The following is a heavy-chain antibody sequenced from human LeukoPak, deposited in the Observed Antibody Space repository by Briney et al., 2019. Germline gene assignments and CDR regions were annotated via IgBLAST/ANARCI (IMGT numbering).Heavy chain of an antibody. V-gene: IGHV4-34*01. D-gene: IGHD6-19*01. CDR3: ARRLVAVAGTGPRFAFDI. CDR1: GGSFSGYY. CDR2: INHSGST. Sequence: PSETLSLTCAVYGGSFSGYYWSWIRQPPGKGLEWIGEINHSGSTNYNPSLKSRVTISVDTSKNQFSLKLSSVTAADTAVYYCARRLVAVAGTGPRFAFDIWGQGTMVTVSS. J-gene: IGHJ3*02.